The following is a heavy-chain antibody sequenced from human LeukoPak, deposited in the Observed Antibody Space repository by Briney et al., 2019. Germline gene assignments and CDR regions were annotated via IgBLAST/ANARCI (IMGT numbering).Heavy chain of an antibody. CDR3: ARVLGGRDGYNNAFDY. V-gene: IGHV4-39*07. CDR1: GGSISSCSYY. CDR2: IYYSGST. D-gene: IGHD5-24*01. J-gene: IGHJ4*02. Sequence: PSETLSLPCTVSGGSISSCSYYWGWIRQPPAKGLEWIGRIYYSGSTYYNPSLKSRVTISVDTSKNQFSLKLSSVTAADTAVYYCARVLGGRDGYNNAFDYWGQGTLVTVSS.